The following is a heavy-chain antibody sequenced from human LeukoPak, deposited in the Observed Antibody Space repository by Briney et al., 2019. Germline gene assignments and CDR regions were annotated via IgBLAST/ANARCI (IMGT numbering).Heavy chain of an antibody. CDR1: GGSISSYY. Sequence: SETLSLTCTVSGGSISSYYWSWIRQPPGKGLEWIGYIYYSGSTNYNPSLKSRVTISVDTSKNQFSLKLSSVTAADTAVYYCARAQGSSTSPFDYWGQGTLVTVSS. CDR3: ARAQGSSTSPFDY. J-gene: IGHJ4*02. D-gene: IGHD6-6*01. V-gene: IGHV4-59*01. CDR2: IYYSGST.